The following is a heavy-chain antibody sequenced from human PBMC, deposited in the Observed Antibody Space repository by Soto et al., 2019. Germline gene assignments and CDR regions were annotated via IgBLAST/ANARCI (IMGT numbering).Heavy chain of an antibody. CDR2: IYYAGST. Sequence: QVRLQESGPGLVKPSETLSLTCTVSGGSXXXXXXXXXXXXXXXGLEWIGFIYYAGSTKYNPSLNSRVTXXXXXXXXXXXXXXXXXXXXXXXXXXXXXXXXXXXTFDYWGQGTLVTVSS. J-gene: IGHJ4*02. CDR3: XXXXXXXXTFDY. CDR1: GGSXXXXX. V-gene: IGHV4-59*01.